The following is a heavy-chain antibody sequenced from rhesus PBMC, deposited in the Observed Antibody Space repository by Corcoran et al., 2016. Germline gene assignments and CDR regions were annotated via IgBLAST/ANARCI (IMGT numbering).Heavy chain of an antibody. J-gene: IGHJ4*01. CDR3: ARRLGYCRGGVCSPTFDY. V-gene: IGHV2-1*01. D-gene: IGHD2-8*01. CDR1: GFSLSTSGMG. CDR2: IYWDDDK. Sequence: KESGPALVKHTQTLTLTCTFSGFSLSTSGMGVGWIRQPPGKTLEWLAHIYWDDDKRYSTALKSRLTISKDTSKNQVVLKMTNMDPVDTATYYCARRLGYCRGGVCSPTFDYWGQGVLVTVSS.